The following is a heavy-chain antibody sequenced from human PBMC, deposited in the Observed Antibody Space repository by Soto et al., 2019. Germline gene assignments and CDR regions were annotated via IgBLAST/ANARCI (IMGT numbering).Heavy chain of an antibody. CDR2: IFYTWVT. J-gene: IGHJ2*01. CDR1: GGSVSNASFH. D-gene: IGHD1-26*01. CDR3: VRVLDSGWYAEL. V-gene: IGHV4-61*03. Sequence: QVQLQESGPGLVKPSETLSLTCSVSGGSVSNASFHWTWTRQAPGTGLEYIGYIFYTWVTNYNPSLSSRVTISIDTYKNHFSLSLNSMTAADTAVYYSVRVLDSGWYAELWGRGTRVTVSS.